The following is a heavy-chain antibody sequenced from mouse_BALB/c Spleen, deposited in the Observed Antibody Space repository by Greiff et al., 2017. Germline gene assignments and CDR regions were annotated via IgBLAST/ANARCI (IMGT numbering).Heavy chain of an antibody. CDR3: ARIPLPGNAMDY. J-gene: IGHJ4*01. V-gene: IGHV14-3*02. Sequence: VQLQQSGAELVKPGASVKLSCTASGFNIKDTYMHWVKQRPEQGLEWIGWIDPENGNTIYDPKFQGKASITADTSSNTAYLQLSSLTSEDTAVYYCARIPLPGNAMDYWGQGTSVTVSS. CDR1: GFNIKDTY. D-gene: IGHD2-10*01. CDR2: IDPENGNT.